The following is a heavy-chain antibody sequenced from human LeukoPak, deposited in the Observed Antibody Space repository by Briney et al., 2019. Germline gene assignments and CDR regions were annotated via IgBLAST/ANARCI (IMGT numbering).Heavy chain of an antibody. V-gene: IGHV4-34*01. CDR2: ISARGGT. CDR3: VRGQVPAARGYNWLDL. J-gene: IGHJ5*02. CDR1: GLTFNDYY. D-gene: IGHD2-2*01. Sequence: SETLCLTCAASGLTFNDYYWNWIRQPPGKGLEWIWEISARGGTNYNPSLKSRVTIPVDTTKKQFSLMFTSTISADTAVYYCVRGQVPAARGYNWLDLWGQGTLVTVSS.